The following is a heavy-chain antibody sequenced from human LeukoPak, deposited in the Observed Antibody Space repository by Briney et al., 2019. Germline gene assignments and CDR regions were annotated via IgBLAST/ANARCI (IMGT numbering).Heavy chain of an antibody. CDR3: ARGWNPRDYYYYYYMDV. CDR1: GGTFSSYA. D-gene: IGHD1-1*01. J-gene: IGHJ6*03. Sequence: ASVKVSCKASGGTFSSYAISWVRQAPGQGLEWMGGIIPIFGTANYAQKFRGRVTITADESTSTAYMELSSLRSEDTAVYYCARGWNPRDYYYYYYMDVWGKGTTVTVS. CDR2: IIPIFGTA. V-gene: IGHV1-69*13.